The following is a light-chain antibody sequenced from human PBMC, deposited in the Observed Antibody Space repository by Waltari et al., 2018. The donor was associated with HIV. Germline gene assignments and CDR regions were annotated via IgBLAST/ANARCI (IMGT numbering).Light chain of an antibody. Sequence: QSVMTQPPSASGAPGQRVTIYCSGSSANIGNTVYWYQQLPGTAPKVLIYRDNQRPSGVPDRFSGSRSGTSASLDVSGLRSEDEANYICAAWDDILSGWVFGGGTKLTVL. CDR2: RDN. J-gene: IGLJ3*02. CDR1: SANIGNT. CDR3: AAWDDILSGWV. V-gene: IGLV1-47*01.